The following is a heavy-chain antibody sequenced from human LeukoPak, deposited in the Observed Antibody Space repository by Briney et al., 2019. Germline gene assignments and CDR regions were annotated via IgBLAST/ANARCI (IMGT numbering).Heavy chain of an antibody. CDR1: GFTFSSYW. V-gene: IGHV3-7*01. CDR3: ASQNDYGGNCFFEY. J-gene: IGHJ4*02. Sequence: GGSLRLSRAASGFTFSSYWMSWVRQAPGKGLEWVANIRQDGSEKYYVDSVEGRFTISRDNAKSSLYLQMNSLGAEDTAVYYCASQNDYGGNCFFEYWGQGTLVTVSS. CDR2: IRQDGSEK. D-gene: IGHD4-23*01.